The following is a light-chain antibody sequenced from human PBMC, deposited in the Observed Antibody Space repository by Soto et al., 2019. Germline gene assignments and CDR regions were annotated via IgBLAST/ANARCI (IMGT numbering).Light chain of an antibody. CDR1: SGHSSYA. CDR2: VNSDGSH. Sequence: HLVLTQSPSASASLGASVKLTCTLSSGHSSYAIAWHQQQPEKGPRYLMKVNSDGSHRKGDGIPDRFSGSRSGAERYLTISSLQSEDEADYYCQTWGTGIHVVFGGGTKLTVL. V-gene: IGLV4-69*01. CDR3: QTWGTGIHVV. J-gene: IGLJ2*01.